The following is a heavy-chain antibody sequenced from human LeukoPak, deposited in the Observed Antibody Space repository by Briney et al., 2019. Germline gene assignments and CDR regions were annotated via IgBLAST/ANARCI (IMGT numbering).Heavy chain of an antibody. D-gene: IGHD3-22*01. J-gene: IGHJ3*02. CDR1: GDSTGSHY. V-gene: IGHV4-59*11. CDR3: ARDYYDSRGEAFDI. CDR2: IFYVGST. Sequence: PPETLSLTCTVSGDSTGSHYWSWIRQPPGKGLEWIGYIFYVGSTNYNPSLKSRVTISVDTSKNQFSLKLNSVTAADTAVYYCARDYYDSRGEAFDIWGQGTMVTVSS.